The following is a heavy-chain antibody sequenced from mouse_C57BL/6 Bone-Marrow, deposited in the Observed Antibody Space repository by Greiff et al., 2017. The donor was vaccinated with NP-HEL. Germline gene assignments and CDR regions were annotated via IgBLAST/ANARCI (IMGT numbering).Heavy chain of an antibody. J-gene: IGHJ2*01. V-gene: IGHV3-1*01. Sequence: VQLQQSGPGMVKPSQSLSLTCTVTGYSITSGYDWHWIRHFPGNKLEWMGYISYSGSTNYNPSLKSRISITHDTSKNHFFLKLNSVTTEDTATYYCARGSADGNYAPSNFDYWGQGTTLTVSS. CDR3: ARGSADGNYAPSNFDY. CDR2: ISYSGST. CDR1: GYSITSGYD. D-gene: IGHD2-1*01.